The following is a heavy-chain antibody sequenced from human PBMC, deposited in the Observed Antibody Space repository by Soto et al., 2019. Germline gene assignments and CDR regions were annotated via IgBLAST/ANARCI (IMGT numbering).Heavy chain of an antibody. CDR1: GYTFTGYY. V-gene: IGHV1-2*04. J-gene: IGHJ4*02. Sequence: ASVKVSCKASGYTFTGYYMHWVRQAPGQGLEWMGWINPNSGGTNYAQKFQGWVTMTRDTSISTAYMELSRLRSDDTAVYYCAREISSSYSLDYWGQGTRVTVSS. D-gene: IGHD6-13*01. CDR3: AREISSSYSLDY. CDR2: INPNSGGT.